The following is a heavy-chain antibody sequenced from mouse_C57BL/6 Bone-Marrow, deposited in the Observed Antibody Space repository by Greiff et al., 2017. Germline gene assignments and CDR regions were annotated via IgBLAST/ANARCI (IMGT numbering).Heavy chain of an antibody. CDR2: IRNKANGYTT. V-gene: IGHV7-3*01. CDR1: GFTFTDYY. D-gene: IGHD1-1*01. Sequence: EVKLMESGGGLVQPGGSLSLSCAASGFTFTDYYMSWVRQPPGKALEWLGFIRNKANGYTTEYSASVKGRFTISRDNSQSILYLQMNALRAEDSATYDGASHYYGSSYYFDYWGQGTTLTVSS. J-gene: IGHJ2*01. CDR3: ASHYYGSSYYFDY.